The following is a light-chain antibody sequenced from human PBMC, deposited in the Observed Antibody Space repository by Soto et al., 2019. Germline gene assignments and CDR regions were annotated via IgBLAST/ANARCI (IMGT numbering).Light chain of an antibody. Sequence: EIVLTQSPATLSLSPGERATLSCRASQSVSSYLAWYQQKPGQPPTLLIYDASNRATGIPARFSGSGSGTDFTLTISNLEPEDFAVYYCQQRANWPWTFGQGTMVEIK. CDR1: QSVSSY. CDR2: DAS. V-gene: IGKV3-11*01. CDR3: QQRANWPWT. J-gene: IGKJ1*01.